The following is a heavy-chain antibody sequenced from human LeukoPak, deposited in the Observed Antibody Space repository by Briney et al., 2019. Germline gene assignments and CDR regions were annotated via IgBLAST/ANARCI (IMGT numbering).Heavy chain of an antibody. CDR2: ISNSGST. J-gene: IGHJ4*02. CDR3: AREVAARYFDC. CDR1: GGSISSGASY. V-gene: IGHV4-31*03. Sequence: SQTLSLTCTVSGGSISSGASYWTWIRQLPGKGLEWIGYISNSGSTYYNPSLKSRVTISVDTSKNQFSLKLTSVTAADTAVFYCAREVAARYFDCWGQGSLVTVSS. D-gene: IGHD2-15*01.